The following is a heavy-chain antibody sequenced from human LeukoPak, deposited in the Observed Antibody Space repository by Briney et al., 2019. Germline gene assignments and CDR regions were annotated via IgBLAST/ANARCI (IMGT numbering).Heavy chain of an antibody. V-gene: IGHV3-48*03. D-gene: IGHD3-10*02. CDR1: GFTFSSYE. CDR2: ISSSGSTI. J-gene: IGHJ6*04. CDR3: AELGITMIGGV. Sequence: GSLRLSFSASGFTFSSYEMNWVRQAPGKGLGWVSYISSSGSTIYYADSVKGRFTISRDNAKNSLYLQMNSLRAEDTAVYYCAELGITMIGGVWGKGTTVTISS.